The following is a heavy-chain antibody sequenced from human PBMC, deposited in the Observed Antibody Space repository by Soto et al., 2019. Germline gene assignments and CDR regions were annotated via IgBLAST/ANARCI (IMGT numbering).Heavy chain of an antibody. CDR3: ARRVDYYYYGMDV. D-gene: IGHD2-15*01. V-gene: IGHV4-39*01. CDR1: GGYISSSSYY. J-gene: IGHJ6*02. Sequence: PSETLSLTCTVSGGYISSSSYYWGWIRQPPGKGLEWIGSIYYSGSTYYNPSLKSRVTISVDTSKNQFSLKLSSVTAADTAVYYCARRVDYYYYGMDVWGQGTTVTVSS. CDR2: IYYSGST.